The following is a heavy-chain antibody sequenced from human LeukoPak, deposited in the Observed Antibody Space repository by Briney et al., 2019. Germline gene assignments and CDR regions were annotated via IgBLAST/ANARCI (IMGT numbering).Heavy chain of an antibody. J-gene: IGHJ4*02. CDR3: ARVYWESHYGDFYYFDY. CDR2: IYTSGST. CDR1: GGSISSYY. Sequence: PSETLSLTCTVSGGSISSYYWSWIRQPAGKGLEWIGRIYTSGSTNYNPSLKSRVTMSVDTSKNQFSLKLSPVTAADTAVYYCARVYWESHYGDFYYFDYWGQGTLVTVSS. D-gene: IGHD4-17*01. V-gene: IGHV4-4*07.